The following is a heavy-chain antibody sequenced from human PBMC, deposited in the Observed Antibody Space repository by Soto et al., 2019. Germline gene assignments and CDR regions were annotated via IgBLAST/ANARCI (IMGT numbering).Heavy chain of an antibody. CDR2: IYYTGNT. Sequence: SETLSLTWTVSGGSISTYYWSWIRQPPGMGLEWIGYIYYTGNTNYNPSLKSRVTISVDTSKNQFSLKLTSVTAADTAVYYCARGRSWGGYDFDYWGQGTLVTVSS. J-gene: IGHJ4*02. V-gene: IGHV4-59*01. CDR1: GGSISTYY. CDR3: ARGRSWGGYDFDY. D-gene: IGHD5-12*01.